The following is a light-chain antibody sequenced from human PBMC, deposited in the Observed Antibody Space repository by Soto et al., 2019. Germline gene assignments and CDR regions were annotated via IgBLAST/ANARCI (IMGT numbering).Light chain of an antibody. CDR2: GAS. V-gene: IGKV3-15*01. CDR1: QSVSSN. CDR3: QQYNNWPPWT. Sequence: EIVMTQSPATLSVSPGERATLSCRASQSVSSNLAWYQQKPGQAPRLLIYGASTRATGIPARFSGSGSGTEFTVTISSQQSEAFAVYSCQQYNNWPPWTFGQGTKVEIK. J-gene: IGKJ1*01.